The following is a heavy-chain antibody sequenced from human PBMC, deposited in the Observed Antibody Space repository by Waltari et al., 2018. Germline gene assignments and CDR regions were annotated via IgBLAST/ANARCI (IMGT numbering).Heavy chain of an antibody. CDR2: ISWNSGSI. V-gene: IGHV3-9*01. D-gene: IGHD1-26*01. J-gene: IGHJ4*03. Sequence: EVQLVESGGGLVQPGRSLRLSCAASGFTFDDYAMHWVRQAPGKGLEWVSGISWNSGSIGYADSVKGRFTISRDNAKNSLYLQMNSLRAEDTAVYYCARAAQRSGSYSDYWGQGTTVTVSS. CDR1: GFTFDDYA. CDR3: ARAAQRSGSYSDY.